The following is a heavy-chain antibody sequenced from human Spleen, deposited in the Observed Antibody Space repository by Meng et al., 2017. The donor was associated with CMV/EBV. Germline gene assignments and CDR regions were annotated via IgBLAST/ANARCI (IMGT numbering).Heavy chain of an antibody. CDR2: IRNDGNDK. D-gene: IGHD4-17*01. J-gene: IGHJ4*02. V-gene: IGHV3-30*02. Sequence: SGCSFSNYGRHWVRQAQGKGMEWVAFIRNDGNDKYYADSVKGRFTISRDNSKNTLYVQMNSLRAEDTVVYYCAKTTVTSWATYYFDYWGQGTLVTVSS. CDR1: GCSFSNYG. CDR3: AKTTVTSWATYYFDY.